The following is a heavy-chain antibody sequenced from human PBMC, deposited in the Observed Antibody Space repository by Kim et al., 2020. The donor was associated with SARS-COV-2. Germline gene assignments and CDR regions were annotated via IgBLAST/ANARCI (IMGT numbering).Heavy chain of an antibody. CDR1: GYTFTSYD. V-gene: IGHV1-8*01. Sequence: ASVKVSCKASGYTFTSYDINWVRQATGQGLEWMGWMNPNSGNTGYAQKFQGRVTMTRNTSISTAYMELSSLRSEDTAVYYCARGIRYRLLFNYYYYMDVWGTGTTVTVSS. CDR3: ARGIRYRLLFNYYYYMDV. CDR2: MNPNSGNT. J-gene: IGHJ6*03. D-gene: IGHD2-2*01.